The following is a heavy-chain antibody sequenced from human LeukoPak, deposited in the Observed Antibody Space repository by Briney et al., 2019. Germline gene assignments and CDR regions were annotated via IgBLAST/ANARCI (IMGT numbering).Heavy chain of an antibody. CDR3: AREATWGQWYFDH. V-gene: IGHV3-30*03. CDR2: IAADGGVK. CDR1: GFTFHDHG. D-gene: IGHD6-19*01. Sequence: GGSLRLSCVASGFTFHDHGMDWVRQAPGKGLEWVAVIAADGGVKHYADSVQGRFILSRDNSKNTLFLQMNSLSVEDMAVYYCAREATWGQWYFDHWGQGTPVTVSS. J-gene: IGHJ4*02.